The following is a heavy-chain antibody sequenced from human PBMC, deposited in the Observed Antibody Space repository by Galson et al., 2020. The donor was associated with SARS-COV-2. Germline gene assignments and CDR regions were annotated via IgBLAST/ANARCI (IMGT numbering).Heavy chain of an antibody. CDR1: GFIFSDHY. CDR3: ARVAGWIGSSDGFDI. V-gene: IGHV3-72*01. CDR2: GRPKANSYTT. J-gene: IGHJ3*02. Sequence: QLGESLKISCAATGFIFSDHYMDWVRQAPGKGLEWVGRGRPKANSYTTEYAASAKGRFSISRDDSKNSLYLQMNSLESEDTAVYYCARVAGWIGSSDGFDIWGQGTMVTVSS. D-gene: IGHD1-26*01.